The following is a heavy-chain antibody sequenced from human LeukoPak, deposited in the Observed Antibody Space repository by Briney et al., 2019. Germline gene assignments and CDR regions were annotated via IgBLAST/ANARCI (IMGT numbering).Heavy chain of an antibody. V-gene: IGHV4-4*07. CDR2: IYTSGNT. Sequence: SQTLSLTCTVSGASVGDYYWSWIRQAAGKGLEWLGRIYTSGNTIYNPSLQSRVTISVDVSKNQFSLRLISMTAADTGIYYCAVDNRDFWGQGTLVTVSS. J-gene: IGHJ4*02. D-gene: IGHD2/OR15-2a*01. CDR3: AVDNRDF. CDR1: GASVGDYY.